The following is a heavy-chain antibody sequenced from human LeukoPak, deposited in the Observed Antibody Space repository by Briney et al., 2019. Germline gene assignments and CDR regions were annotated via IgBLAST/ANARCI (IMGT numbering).Heavy chain of an antibody. J-gene: IGHJ3*02. CDR2: ISSSSSYI. CDR1: GFTFSSYS. Sequence: GGSLRLSCAASGFTFSSYSMNWVRQAPGKGLEWVSSISSSSSYIYYADSVKGRFTISRDNAKNSLYLQMNSLRAEDTAVYYCARARIVGATMGVAFDIWGQGTMVTVSS. V-gene: IGHV3-21*01. D-gene: IGHD1-26*01. CDR3: ARARIVGATMGVAFDI.